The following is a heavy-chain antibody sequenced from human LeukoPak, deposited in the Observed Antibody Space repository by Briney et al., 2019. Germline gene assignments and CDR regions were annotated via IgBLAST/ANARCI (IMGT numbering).Heavy chain of an antibody. CDR2: IYWNDDK. CDR1: GFSLSTSGVG. Sequence: SGPTLVSPTQTLTLTCTFSGFSLSTSGVGVGWIRQPPGKALEWLALIYWNDDKRYSPSLKSRLTITKDTSKNQVVLTMTNMDPVDTATYYCAHTAYYDFWSGYYTGMGNFDYWGQGTLVTVSS. CDR3: AHTAYYDFWSGYYTGMGNFDY. D-gene: IGHD3-3*01. J-gene: IGHJ4*02. V-gene: IGHV2-5*01.